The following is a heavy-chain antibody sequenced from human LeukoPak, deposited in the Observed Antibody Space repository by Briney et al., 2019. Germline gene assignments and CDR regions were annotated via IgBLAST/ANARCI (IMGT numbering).Heavy chain of an antibody. CDR1: GDSISGPY. V-gene: IGHV4-59*11. J-gene: IGHJ4*02. CDR3: GRNLGSGSDH. D-gene: IGHD3-10*01. CDR2: THYTGET. Sequence: SETLSLTCNVSGDSISGPYWNWIRQSPGRGLEWIGYTHYTGETNYNPSPKSRLTMSVDTSNNQVYLRLSSVTAADTAVYYCGRNLGSGSDHWGQGTLVTVSS.